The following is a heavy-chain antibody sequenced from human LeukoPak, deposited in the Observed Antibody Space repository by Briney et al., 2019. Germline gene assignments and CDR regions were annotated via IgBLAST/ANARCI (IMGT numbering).Heavy chain of an antibody. V-gene: IGHV3-15*01. J-gene: IGHJ4*02. CDR3: TGVNFGSGSYPLGY. D-gene: IGHD3-10*01. Sequence: GGSLRLSCAASGFIFTTYGMHWVRQAPGKGLEWVGRIKSKTDGGTTDYAAPVKGRFTISRDDSKNTLYLQMNSLKTEDTAVYYCTGVNFGSGSYPLGYWGQGTLVTVSS. CDR1: GFIFTTYG. CDR2: IKSKTDGGTT.